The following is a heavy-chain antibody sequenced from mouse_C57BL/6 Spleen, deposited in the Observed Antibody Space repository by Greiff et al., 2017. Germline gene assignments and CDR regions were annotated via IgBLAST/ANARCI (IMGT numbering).Heavy chain of an antibody. CDR3: ANSFLVPFAS. J-gene: IGHJ3*01. Sequence: QVQLQQSGPGLVQPSQSLSITCAVSGFSLTSYGVHWVRQSPGKGLEWLEVIWRGGSTDYDAAFMSRLSITKDTSKSQVFFKIHSRKADDTAIYYYANSFLVPFASWGQGTLVT. CDR2: IWRGGST. CDR1: GFSLTSYG. V-gene: IGHV2-5*01.